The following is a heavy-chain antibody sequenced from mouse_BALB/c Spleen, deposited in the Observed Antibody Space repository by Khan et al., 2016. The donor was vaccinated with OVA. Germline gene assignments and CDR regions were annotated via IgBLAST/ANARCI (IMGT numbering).Heavy chain of an antibody. V-gene: IGHV1-37*01. CDR2: INPYNGDT. D-gene: IGHD2-2*01. CDR3: GRGGYGDDGGAWFAY. Sequence: VQLKESGPELVKPGASVKISCKASGYSFTGYFMNWVKQSHGKSLEWIGRINPYNGDTFYNQKFKGKATLTVDKSSSTAHMELLSLTSEDSAVYYCGRGGYGDDGGAWFAYWGQGTLVTVSA. J-gene: IGHJ3*01. CDR1: GYSFTGYF.